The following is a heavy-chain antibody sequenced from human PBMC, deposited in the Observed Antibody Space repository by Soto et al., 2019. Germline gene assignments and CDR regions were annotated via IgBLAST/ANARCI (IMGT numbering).Heavy chain of an antibody. Sequence: SETLSLTCTVSGGSTSSGDYYWSWIRQPPGKGLEWIGYIYYSGSTYYNPSLKSRVTISVDTSKNQFSLKLSSVTAADTAVYYCAIIIPGYSSSWYSVDYWGQGTLVTVSS. V-gene: IGHV4-30-4*01. J-gene: IGHJ4*02. CDR1: GGSTSSGDYY. CDR3: AIIIPGYSSSWYSVDY. D-gene: IGHD6-13*01. CDR2: IYYSGST.